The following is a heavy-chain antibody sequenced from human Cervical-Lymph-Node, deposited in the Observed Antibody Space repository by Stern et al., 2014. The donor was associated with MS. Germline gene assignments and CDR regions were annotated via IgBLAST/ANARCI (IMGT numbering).Heavy chain of an antibody. Sequence: VQLGESGAEVKKPGASVKVSCKTSGYTFTSYYLHWVRQASGRGLEWIGRMNPSSGVTNYAPKFQGRVTMTRDTSMNTAYMELDNLRSDDTAVFYCASRVGGTALARWGQGTLVTVSS. V-gene: IGHV1-2*06. CDR3: ASRVGGTALAR. CDR2: MNPSSGVT. D-gene: IGHD1-1*01. CDR1: GYTFTSYY. J-gene: IGHJ4*02.